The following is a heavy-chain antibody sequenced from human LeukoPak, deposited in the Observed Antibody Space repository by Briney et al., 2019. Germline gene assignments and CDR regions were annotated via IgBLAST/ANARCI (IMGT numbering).Heavy chain of an antibody. CDR2: ISRSGSTK. V-gene: IGHV3-11*04. CDR1: GFTFSDYN. J-gene: IGHJ4*02. CDR3: ARSTILDY. Sequence: PGGSLRLSCAASGFTFSDYNMRWIRQAPGKGLEWVSSISRSGSTKYYADSVKGRFTISRDNAKNSLYLQMNSLRAEDTAVYYCARSTILDYWGQGTLVTVSS.